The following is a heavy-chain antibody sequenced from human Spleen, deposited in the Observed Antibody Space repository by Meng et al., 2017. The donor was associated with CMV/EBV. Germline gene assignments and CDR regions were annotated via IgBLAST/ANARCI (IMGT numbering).Heavy chain of an antibody. V-gene: IGHV4-59*01. Sequence: SETLSLTCAVYGGSFSGYYWSWIRQPPGKGLEWIGYIYYSGSTNYNPSLKSRVTISVDTSKNQFSLKLSSVTAADTAVYYCARGLGYGSGRPLGYWGQGTLVTVSS. CDR2: IYYSGST. CDR3: ARGLGYGSGRPLGY. J-gene: IGHJ4*02. CDR1: GGSFSGYY. D-gene: IGHD3-10*01.